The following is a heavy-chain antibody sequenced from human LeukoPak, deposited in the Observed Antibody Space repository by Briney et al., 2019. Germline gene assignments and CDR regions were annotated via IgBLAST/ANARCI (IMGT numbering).Heavy chain of an antibody. V-gene: IGHV3-33*06. CDR3: AKGSYYDSSGSFYFDY. J-gene: IGHJ4*02. Sequence: GGSLRLSCAASGFTFSSYGMHWVRQAPGKGLEWVAVIWYDGSNKYYADFVKGRFTISRDNSKNTLYVQVNSLGTEDTAAYYCAKGSYYDSSGSFYFDYWGQGTLVTVSS. CDR1: GFTFSSYG. CDR2: IWYDGSNK. D-gene: IGHD3-22*01.